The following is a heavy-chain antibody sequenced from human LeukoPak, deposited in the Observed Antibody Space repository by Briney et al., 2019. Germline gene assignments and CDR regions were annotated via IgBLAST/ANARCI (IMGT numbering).Heavy chain of an antibody. D-gene: IGHD3-10*01. J-gene: IGHJ4*02. CDR3: ARDWRHRDYGSGSLDY. Sequence: GGSLRLSCVASGFTFRSCEMNWVRQAPGKGLEGVSYISNSGSTMYYADSVKGRFTISRDNAKNSLYLQMNSLRAEDTAVYYCARDWRHRDYGSGSLDYWGQGALVTVSS. V-gene: IGHV3-48*03. CDR1: GFTFRSCE. CDR2: ISNSGSTM.